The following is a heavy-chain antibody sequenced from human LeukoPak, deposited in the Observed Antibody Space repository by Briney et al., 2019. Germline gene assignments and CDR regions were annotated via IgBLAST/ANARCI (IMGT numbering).Heavy chain of an antibody. J-gene: IGHJ5*02. Sequence: ASVKVSCKASGYTFTAYSMHWVRQAPGQGLEWMGWINPNSGGTNYAQKFQGRVTMTRDTSISTAYMELSRLRSDDTAVYYCARGPTGYCSGGSCYHNWFDPWGQGTLVTVSS. D-gene: IGHD2-15*01. V-gene: IGHV1-2*02. CDR2: INPNSGGT. CDR3: ARGPTGYCSGGSCYHNWFDP. CDR1: GYTFTAYS.